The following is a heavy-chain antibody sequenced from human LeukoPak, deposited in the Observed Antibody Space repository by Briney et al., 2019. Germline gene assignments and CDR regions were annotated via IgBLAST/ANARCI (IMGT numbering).Heavy chain of an antibody. V-gene: IGHV3-23*01. J-gene: IGHJ5*02. CDR1: GFTFSSYS. CDR3: ATVKYDYGDPVGWFDP. Sequence: PGGSLRLSCAASGFTFSSYSMNWVRQAPGKGLEWVSHILSTGTTYYADSVRGRFTISRDNSKNTLYLLMTSLRADDTAVYYCATVKYDYGDPVGWFDPWGQGTLVTVSS. D-gene: IGHD4-17*01. CDR2: ILSTGTT.